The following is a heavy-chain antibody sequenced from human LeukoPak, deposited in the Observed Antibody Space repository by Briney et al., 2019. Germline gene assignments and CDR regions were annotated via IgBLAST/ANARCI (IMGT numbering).Heavy chain of an antibody. CDR1: GGSFSGYY. D-gene: IGHD2-2*01. CDR3: ARGGYCSSTSCYLVY. Sequence: SETLSLTCAVYGGSFSGYYWGWIRQPPGKGLEWIGEINHSGSTNYNPSLKSRVTISVDTSKNQFSLKLSSVTAADTAVYYCARGGYCSSTSCYLVYWGQGTLVTVSS. V-gene: IGHV4-34*01. J-gene: IGHJ4*02. CDR2: INHSGST.